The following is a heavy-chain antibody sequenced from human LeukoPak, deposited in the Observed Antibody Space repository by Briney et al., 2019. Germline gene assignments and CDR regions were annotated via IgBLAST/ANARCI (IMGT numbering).Heavy chain of an antibody. CDR1: GYIFTGYD. J-gene: IGHJ5*02. CDR3: ARDYGDFKESWFDP. V-gene: IGHV1-2*02. Sequence: ASVKASCKASGYIFTGYDIHWVRHAPGLGLEGMGGINPNSGGANYAQNSQARVTMTRETSISTAYMQVSGLRSDDTAIYYCARDYGDFKESWFDPWGQGTLVIVSS. D-gene: IGHD4-17*01. CDR2: INPNSGGA.